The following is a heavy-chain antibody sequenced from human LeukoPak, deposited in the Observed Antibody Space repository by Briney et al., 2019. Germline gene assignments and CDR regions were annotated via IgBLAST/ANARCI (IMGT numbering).Heavy chain of an antibody. D-gene: IGHD6-13*01. J-gene: IGHJ1*01. CDR1: GFTFSSYG. CDR3: AKGPSQQLVLVQH. Sequence: GGSLRLSCAASGFTFSSYGMHWVRQAPGKGLEWVAVISYDGSNKYYADSVKGRFTISRDNSKNTLCLQMNSLRAEDTAVYYCAKGPSQQLVLVQHWGQGTLVTVSS. CDR2: ISYDGSNK. V-gene: IGHV3-30*18.